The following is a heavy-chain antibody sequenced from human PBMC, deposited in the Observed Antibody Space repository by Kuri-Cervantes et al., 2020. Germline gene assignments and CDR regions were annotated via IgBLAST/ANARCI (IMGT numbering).Heavy chain of an antibody. CDR2: ISRGGLTI. CDR1: GFTFSSYE. D-gene: IGHD1-26*01. J-gene: IGHJ4*02. CDR3: ARAAIVGATKGYFDY. Sequence: GGSLRLSCAASGFTFSSYEMNWVRQAPGKGLEWVSYISRGGLTIYYADSVKGRFTISRDNAKNTLYLQMNSLRAEDTAVYYCARAAIVGATKGYFDYWGQGTLVTVSS. V-gene: IGHV3-48*03.